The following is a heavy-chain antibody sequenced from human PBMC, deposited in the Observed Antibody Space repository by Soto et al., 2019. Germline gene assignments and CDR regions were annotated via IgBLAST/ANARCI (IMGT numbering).Heavy chain of an antibody. Sequence: SETLSLTCTVSGGSISNSSYLWGWIRQPPGKGLEWIGSINYSGSTYYNPSLKSRVTISVDTSKNQFSLKLSSVTAADTAVYYCARGQQLATQRAFDPWGQGTLVTVSS. CDR1: GGSISNSSYL. V-gene: IGHV4-39*07. D-gene: IGHD6-6*01. CDR2: INYSGST. J-gene: IGHJ5*02. CDR3: ARGQQLATQRAFDP.